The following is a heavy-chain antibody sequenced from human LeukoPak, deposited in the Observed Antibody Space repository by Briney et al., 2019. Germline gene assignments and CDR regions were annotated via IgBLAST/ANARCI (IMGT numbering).Heavy chain of an antibody. CDR3: ARGGGYGYGPTKYYYYYMDV. CDR1: GYTFTSYD. J-gene: IGHJ6*03. Sequence: ASVKVSCKASGYTFTSYDINWVRQATGQGLEWMGWMNPNSGNTGYAQKFQGRVTMTRNTSISTAYMELSSLRSEDTAVYYCARGGGYGYGPTKYYYYYMDVWGKGTTVTVSS. V-gene: IGHV1-8*01. D-gene: IGHD5-18*01. CDR2: MNPNSGNT.